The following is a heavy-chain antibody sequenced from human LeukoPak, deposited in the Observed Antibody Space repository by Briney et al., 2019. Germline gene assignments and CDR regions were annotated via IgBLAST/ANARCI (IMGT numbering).Heavy chain of an antibody. Sequence: GASVKVSCKASGYTFTSYYMHWVRQAPGQGLEWMGIINPSGGSTSYAQKFQGRVAMTRDTSTSTVYMELSSLRSEDTAVYYCARTQDDDYYDNSGYHYWGQGTLVTVSS. CDR1: GYTFTSYY. D-gene: IGHD3-22*01. CDR2: INPSGGST. J-gene: IGHJ4*02. CDR3: ARTQDDDYYDNSGYHY. V-gene: IGHV1-46*01.